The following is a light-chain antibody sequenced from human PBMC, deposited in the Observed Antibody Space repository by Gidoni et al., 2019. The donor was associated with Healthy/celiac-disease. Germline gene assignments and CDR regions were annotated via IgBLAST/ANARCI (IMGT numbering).Light chain of an antibody. CDR2: DAS. Sequence: ENVFTQSPATLSLSPGERATLSCRASQSVSSSLAWYQQKPGQAPRLLIYDASNRATGIPARFSGSGSGTDFSLTISSLEPEDFAVYYCQQRSNWPPEFGPGTKVDIK. V-gene: IGKV3-11*01. CDR3: QQRSNWPPE. CDR1: QSVSSS. J-gene: IGKJ3*01.